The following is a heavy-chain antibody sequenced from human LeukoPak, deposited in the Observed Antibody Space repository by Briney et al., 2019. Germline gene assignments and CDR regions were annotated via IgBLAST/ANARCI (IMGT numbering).Heavy chain of an antibody. CDR3: ARERTLRFGELRGFFDP. D-gene: IGHD3-10*01. V-gene: IGHV4-34*01. Sequence: PPETLSLTCAVYGGSFSGCYWNWIRQPPGKGLEWIGEINHSGSTKYNPSLKSRVTISVDTSKNQFSLKLSSVTAADTAVYYCARERTLRFGELRGFFDPWGQGTLVTVSS. CDR1: GGSFSGCY. J-gene: IGHJ5*02. CDR2: INHSGST.